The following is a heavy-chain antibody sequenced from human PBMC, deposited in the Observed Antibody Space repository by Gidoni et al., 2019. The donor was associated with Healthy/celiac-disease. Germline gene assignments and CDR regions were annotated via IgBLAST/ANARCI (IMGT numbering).Heavy chain of an antibody. V-gene: IGHV3-21*01. CDR1: GFTFRSYS. D-gene: IGHD6-19*01. Sequence: EVQLVESGGGLVKPGGSLRLSCAASGFTFRSYSMNWVRQAPGKGLEWVSSISSSSSYIYYADSVKGRFTISRDNAKNSLYLQMNSLRAEDTAVYYCAAYSYSSGWYPFDYWGQGTLVTVSS. CDR3: AAYSYSSGWYPFDY. J-gene: IGHJ4*02. CDR2: ISSSSSYI.